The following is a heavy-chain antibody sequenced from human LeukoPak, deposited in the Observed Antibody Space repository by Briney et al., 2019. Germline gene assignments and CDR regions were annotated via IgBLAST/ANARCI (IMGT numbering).Heavy chain of an antibody. D-gene: IGHD3-22*01. CDR2: IYYSGST. CDR3: ARNRVESYYDSSGLPYYWYFDL. Sequence: PSETLSLTCTVSGGSISSYYWSWIRQPPGKGLEWIGYIYYSGSTNYNPSLKSRVTISVETSKNQFSLKLSSVTAADTAVYYCARNRVESYYDSSGLPYYWYFDLWGRGTLVTVSS. CDR1: GGSISSYY. V-gene: IGHV4-59*01. J-gene: IGHJ2*01.